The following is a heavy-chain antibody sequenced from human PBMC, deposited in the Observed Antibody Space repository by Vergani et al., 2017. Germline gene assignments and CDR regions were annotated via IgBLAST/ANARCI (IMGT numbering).Heavy chain of an antibody. V-gene: IGHV1-69*01. J-gene: IGHJ4*02. Sequence: QVQLVQSGAEVKKPGSSVKVSCKASGGTFSSYAISWVRQAPGQGLEWMGGIIPIFGTANYAQKFQGRVTITADESTSTADMELSSLRSEDTAVYYCARDSGGCSSTSCYTYFDYWGQGTLVTVSS. CDR2: IIPIFGTA. CDR1: GGTFSSYA. CDR3: ARDSGGCSSTSCYTYFDY. D-gene: IGHD2-2*02.